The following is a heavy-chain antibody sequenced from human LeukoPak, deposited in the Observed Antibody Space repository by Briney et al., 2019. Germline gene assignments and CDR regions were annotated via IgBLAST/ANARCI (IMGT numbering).Heavy chain of an antibody. CDR1: GGSISSYY. Sequence: SETLSLTCTVSGGSISSYYWSWIRQPAGKGLEWIGCIYTSGSTNYNPSLKSRVTMSVDTSKNQFSLRLSSVTAADTAVYYCARDLGIAAAAPFDIWGQGTMVTVSS. D-gene: IGHD6-13*01. V-gene: IGHV4-4*07. CDR2: IYTSGST. J-gene: IGHJ3*02. CDR3: ARDLGIAAAAPFDI.